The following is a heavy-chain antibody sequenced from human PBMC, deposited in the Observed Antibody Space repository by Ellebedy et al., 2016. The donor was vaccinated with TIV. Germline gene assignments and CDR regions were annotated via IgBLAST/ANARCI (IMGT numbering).Heavy chain of an antibody. J-gene: IGHJ4*02. CDR2: IYYSGST. CDR3: ARDRYSSGWYNYFDY. V-gene: IGHV4-61*01. CDR1: GGSISSSSYH. Sequence: SETLSLTCSVSGGSISSSSYHWGWIRQPPGKGLEWIGYIYYSGSTNYNPSLKSRVTISVDTSKNQFSLKLSSVTAADTAVYYCARDRYSSGWYNYFDYWGQGTLVTVSS. D-gene: IGHD6-19*01.